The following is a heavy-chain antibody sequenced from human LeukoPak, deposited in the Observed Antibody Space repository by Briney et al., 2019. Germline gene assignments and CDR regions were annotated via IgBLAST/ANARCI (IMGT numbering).Heavy chain of an antibody. CDR1: VGSFSGYY. V-gene: IGHV4-34*01. D-gene: IGHD3-10*01. Sequence: SETLSLTCAVYVGSFSGYYWSWIRQPPGKGLEWIGEINHSGSTNYNSSLKSQVTISVDTSKNQFSLKLSSVTAADTAVYYCARGYYGSGSRCHMDVWGKGTTITVS. J-gene: IGHJ6*03. CDR2: INHSGST. CDR3: ARGYYGSGSRCHMDV.